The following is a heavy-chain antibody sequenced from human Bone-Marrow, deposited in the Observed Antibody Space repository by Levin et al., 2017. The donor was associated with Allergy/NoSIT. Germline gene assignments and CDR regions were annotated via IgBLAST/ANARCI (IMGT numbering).Heavy chain of an antibody. D-gene: IGHD3-16*02. CDR3: ANFIFD. CDR1: GFTVTSNR. CDR2: IYSDEST. Sequence: GESLKISCVVSGFTVTSNRLTWVRQAPGKGLEWVSIIYSDESTHYADSVKGRFTLSRDISKNTLHLQMNSLRVEDTAVHYCANFIFDWGQGTLVTVSS. V-gene: IGHV3-66*01. J-gene: IGHJ4*02.